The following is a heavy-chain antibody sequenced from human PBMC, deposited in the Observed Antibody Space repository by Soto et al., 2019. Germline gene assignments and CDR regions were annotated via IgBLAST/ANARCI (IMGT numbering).Heavy chain of an antibody. CDR2: ISYDGSNK. CDR1: GFTFSSYG. Sequence: GGSLRLSCAASGFTFSSYGMHWVRQAPGKGLEWVAVISYDGSNKYYSDSVKGRFTISRDNSKNTLYLQMNSLRAEDTAVYYCAKGPSYCTNGVCYWIDYWGQGTLVTVSS. V-gene: IGHV3-30*18. J-gene: IGHJ4*02. D-gene: IGHD2-8*01. CDR3: AKGPSYCTNGVCYWIDY.